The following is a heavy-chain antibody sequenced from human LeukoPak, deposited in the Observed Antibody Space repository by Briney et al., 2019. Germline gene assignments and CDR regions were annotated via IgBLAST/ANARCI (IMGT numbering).Heavy chain of an antibody. V-gene: IGHV1-69*13. D-gene: IGHD3-22*01. CDR2: IIPIFGTA. J-gene: IGHJ4*02. CDR3: ARGMGYYYDSSGYPVLDY. Sequence: ASVTVSCTASGGTFSSYAISWVRQAPGQGLEWMGGIIPIFGTANYAQKFQGRVTITADESTSTAYMELSSLRSEDTAVYYCARGMGYYYDSSGYPVLDYWGQGTLVTVSS. CDR1: GGTFSSYA.